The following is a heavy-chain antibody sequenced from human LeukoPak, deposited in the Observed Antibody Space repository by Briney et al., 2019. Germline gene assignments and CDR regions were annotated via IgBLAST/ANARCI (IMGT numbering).Heavy chain of an antibody. V-gene: IGHV1-69*04. D-gene: IGHD3-10*01. CDR1: GGTFSSYA. Sequence: GASVKVSCKASGGTFSSYAISWVRQAPGKGLEWMGRITPILGIANYAQKFQGRVTITADKSTSTAYMDLSSLRPEDTAVYYCERDGSGTYFDYWGQGTLVTVSS. J-gene: IGHJ4*02. CDR3: ERDGSGTYFDY. CDR2: ITPILGIA.